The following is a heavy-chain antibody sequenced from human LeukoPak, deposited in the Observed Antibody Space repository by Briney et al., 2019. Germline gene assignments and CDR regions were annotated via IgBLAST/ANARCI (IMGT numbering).Heavy chain of an antibody. D-gene: IGHD3-10*01. Sequence: PGGSLRLSCAASGFTFSSYGMHWVRQAPGKGLEWVAVISYDGSNKYYADSVKGQFTISRDNSKNTLYLQMNSLRAEDTAVYYCAKSYLWFGELETHYFDYWGQGTLVTVSS. CDR3: AKSYLWFGELETHYFDY. J-gene: IGHJ4*02. V-gene: IGHV3-30*18. CDR1: GFTFSSYG. CDR2: ISYDGSNK.